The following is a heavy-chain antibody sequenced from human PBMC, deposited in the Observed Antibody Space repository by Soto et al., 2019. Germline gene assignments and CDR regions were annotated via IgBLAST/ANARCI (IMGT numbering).Heavy chain of an antibody. CDR2: IYWDDDK. CDR3: VHRDLEYSSSSPFDY. J-gene: IGHJ4*02. Sequence: QITLKESGPPLVKPTQTLTLTCTFSGFSLSTSGVGVGWIRQPPGKALDCLALIYWDDDKRYSPSLESRLTITKDTSKNQVVLTMTNMDPEDTATYYCVHRDLEYSSSSPFDYWGQGTLVTVSS. V-gene: IGHV2-5*02. CDR1: GFSLSTSGVG. D-gene: IGHD6-6*01.